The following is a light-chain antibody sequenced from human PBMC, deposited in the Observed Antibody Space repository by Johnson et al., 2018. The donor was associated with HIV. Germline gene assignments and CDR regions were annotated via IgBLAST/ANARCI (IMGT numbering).Light chain of an antibody. CDR2: ENN. J-gene: IGLJ1*01. CDR3: GTWDSSLSANYF. CDR1: SSNIGNNY. Sequence: QSVLTQPPSVSAAPGQKVTISCSGSSSNIGNNYVSWYQQLPGTAPKLLIYENNKRPSGIPDRFSGSKSDTSATLAITGLQTGEEADYYCGTWDSSLSANYFFGTGTKVTVL. V-gene: IGLV1-51*02.